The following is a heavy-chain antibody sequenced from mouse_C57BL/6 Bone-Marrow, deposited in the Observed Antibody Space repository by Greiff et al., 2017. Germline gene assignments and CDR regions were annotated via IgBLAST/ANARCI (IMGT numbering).Heavy chain of an antibody. J-gene: IGHJ2*01. CDR2: IWWDDDK. V-gene: IGHV8-8*01. CDR3: ARGTYYSDSSRFDY. Sequence: QVTLNVSGPGILQPSQTLSLTCSFSGFSLSTFGMGVGWIRQPSGKGLEWLAHIWWDDDKYYKPALKSRLTISTDTSKNQVFLKIANVDTADTATYYCARGTYYSDSSRFDYWGQGTTLTVSS. CDR1: GFSLSTFGMG. D-gene: IGHD1-1*01.